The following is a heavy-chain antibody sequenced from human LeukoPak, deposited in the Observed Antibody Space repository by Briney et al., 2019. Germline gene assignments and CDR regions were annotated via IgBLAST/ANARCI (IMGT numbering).Heavy chain of an antibody. J-gene: IGHJ4*02. Sequence: ASVKVSCKASGYTFTSYDINWVRQATGQGLEWMGWMNPNSGNTGYAQKFQGRVTMTRNTSISTAYMGLSSLRSEDTAVYYCARGSGYSSSLDFDYWGQGTLVTVSS. CDR3: ARGSGYSSSLDFDY. D-gene: IGHD6-13*01. CDR1: GYTFTSYD. V-gene: IGHV1-8*01. CDR2: MNPNSGNT.